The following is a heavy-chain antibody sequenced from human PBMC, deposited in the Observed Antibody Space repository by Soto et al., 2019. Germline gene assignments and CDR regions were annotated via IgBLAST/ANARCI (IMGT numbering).Heavy chain of an antibody. CDR2: MNPNSGNT. Sequence: QVQLVQSGAEVKKPGASVKVSCKASGYTFTSYDINWVRQATGQGLEWMGWMNPNSGNTGYAQKFQGRVTMTRNTCIXKXFMELSSLRSEDTAVYYCARESLAAAALYYYCGMDVWGQGTTVAVSS. CDR1: GYTFTSYD. D-gene: IGHD6-13*01. J-gene: IGHJ6*02. CDR3: ARESLAAAALYYYCGMDV. V-gene: IGHV1-8*01.